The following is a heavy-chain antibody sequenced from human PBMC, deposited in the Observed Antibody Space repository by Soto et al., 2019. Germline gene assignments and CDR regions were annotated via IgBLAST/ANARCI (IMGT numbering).Heavy chain of an antibody. J-gene: IGHJ1*01. CDR1: GLPFSTYW. CDR2: IKQDGSEK. D-gene: IGHD2-2*01. V-gene: IGHV3-7*03. CDR3: AKDWRYCSSNSCHLAENFQH. Sequence: GGSLLVSCASSGLPFSTYWMSWVGQAPGKGLESVGNIKQDGSEKYYVDSVKGRFTISRDNARSSLYLQMNSLRAEDTAVYYCAKDWRYCSSNSCHLAENFQHWGQGTVVTVSS.